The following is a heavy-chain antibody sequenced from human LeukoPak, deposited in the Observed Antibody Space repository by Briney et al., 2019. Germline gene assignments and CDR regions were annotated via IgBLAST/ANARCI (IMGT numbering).Heavy chain of an antibody. CDR3: ARHPVSSPFDF. V-gene: IGHV4-59*08. D-gene: IGHD2/OR15-2a*01. CDR1: GGSISIYY. CDR2: IYYGGSS. J-gene: IGHJ4*02. Sequence: PETLSLTCIVSGGSISIYYSSWIRQPLGEGLGWIGYIYYGGSSNYNPSHKSRITISVDTSKNQFSLKLTSGTAADTAVYCCARHPVSSPFDFWGQGTLVTVSS.